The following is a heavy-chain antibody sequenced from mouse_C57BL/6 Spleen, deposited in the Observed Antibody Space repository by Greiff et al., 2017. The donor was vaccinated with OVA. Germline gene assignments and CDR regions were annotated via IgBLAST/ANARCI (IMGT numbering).Heavy chain of an antibody. CDR3: AREGDYSWFAY. CDR1: GFTFSDYG. CDR2: ISSGSSTI. Sequence: EVKLVESGGGLVKPGGSLKLSCAASGFTFSDYGMHWVRQAPEKGLEWVAYISSGSSTIYYADTVKGRFTIYRDNAKNTLFLQMTSLRSEDTAMYYCAREGDYSWFAYWGQGTLVTVSA. D-gene: IGHD1-1*01. V-gene: IGHV5-17*01. J-gene: IGHJ3*01.